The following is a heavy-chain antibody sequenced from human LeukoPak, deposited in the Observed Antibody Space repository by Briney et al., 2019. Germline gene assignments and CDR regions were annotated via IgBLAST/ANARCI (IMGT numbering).Heavy chain of an antibody. V-gene: IGHV4-4*07. CDR3: AREEFCNGGGCSFDS. CDR2: IYPSGTT. CDR1: GGSLSSYY. J-gene: IGHJ4*02. Sequence: SETLSLTCSVSGGSLSSYYWSWIRQSAGKGLEWIGRIYPSGTTNYNPSPKSRVTVSLDTSKNHFSLNLSSVTAADTAMYYCAREEFCNGGGCSFDSWGQGALVTVSS. D-gene: IGHD2-15*01.